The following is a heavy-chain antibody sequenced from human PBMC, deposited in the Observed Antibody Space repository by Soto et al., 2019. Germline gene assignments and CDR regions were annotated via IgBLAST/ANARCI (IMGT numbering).Heavy chain of an antibody. CDR2: TKHKAASYTT. V-gene: IGHV3-72*01. CDR1: GFTLSDHV. D-gene: IGHD4-4*01. Sequence: PGGSLRLSCAASGFTLSDHVMEGVRQAPGKGLEWVGRTKHKAASYTTDYAASVNGRFTISRDDSKNSLYLQMNSLKTEDTAMYYCVTLQFSRWFYWGLGTLVAVSS. CDR3: VTLQFSRWFY. J-gene: IGHJ4*02.